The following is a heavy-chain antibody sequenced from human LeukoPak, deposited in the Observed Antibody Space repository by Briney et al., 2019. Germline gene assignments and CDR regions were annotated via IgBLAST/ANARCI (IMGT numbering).Heavy chain of an antibody. Sequence: PSETLSLTCTVSSGSISSYYWSWIRQPPGKGLEWIGYVYYGGSTNYNPSLKSRVTISVDPSKNQFSLKLSSVTAADTAMYYCARDSSDSSGWYYFDSWGQGTLVTVSS. CDR3: ARDSSDSSGWYYFDS. D-gene: IGHD6-19*01. CDR1: SGSISSYY. V-gene: IGHV4-59*01. J-gene: IGHJ4*02. CDR2: VYYGGST.